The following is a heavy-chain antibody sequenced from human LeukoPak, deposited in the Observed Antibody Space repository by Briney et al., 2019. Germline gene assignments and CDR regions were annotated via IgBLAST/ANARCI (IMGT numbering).Heavy chain of an antibody. Sequence: GESLKISCKGSGYSFTSYWIGWVRQLPGKGLEWMGIIYPGDSDTRYSPSFQGQVTISADKSISTAYLQWSSLKASDTAMYYCARGRYCSGGSCYFDYWGQGTLVTVSS. CDR1: GYSFTSYW. CDR3: ARGRYCSGGSCYFDY. J-gene: IGHJ4*02. D-gene: IGHD2-15*01. CDR2: IYPGDSDT. V-gene: IGHV5-51*01.